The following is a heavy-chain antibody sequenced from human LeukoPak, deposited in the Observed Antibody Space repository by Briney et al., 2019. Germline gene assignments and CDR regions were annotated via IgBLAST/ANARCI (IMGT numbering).Heavy chain of an antibody. J-gene: IGHJ5*02. Sequence: SESLSLTCTVSGGSISSQYWSWIRQPPGKGLEWIGYISSSWSTSYNPSPKSRVTISVDTSKSQFSLRLRSVTAADTAVYYCARDIISEYSRSHSHFDPWGQGTLVTVSS. CDR2: ISSSWST. V-gene: IGHV4-59*11. CDR1: GGSISSQY. CDR3: ARDIISEYSRSHSHFDP. D-gene: IGHD6-6*01.